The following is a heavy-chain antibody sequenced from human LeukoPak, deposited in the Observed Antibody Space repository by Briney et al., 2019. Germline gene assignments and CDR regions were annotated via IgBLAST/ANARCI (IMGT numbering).Heavy chain of an antibody. J-gene: IGHJ6*03. V-gene: IGHV3-74*01. CDR1: GFTFSSYW. D-gene: IGHD5-12*01. CDR3: ARQGGVATISGFYYYYYMDV. CDR2: INSDGSST. Sequence: GGSLRLSCAASGFTFSSYWMHWVRQAPGKGLVWVSRINSDGSSTSYAASVKGRFTISRDNAKNTLYLQMNSLRAEDTAVYYCARQGGVATISGFYYYYYMDVWGKGTTVTVSS.